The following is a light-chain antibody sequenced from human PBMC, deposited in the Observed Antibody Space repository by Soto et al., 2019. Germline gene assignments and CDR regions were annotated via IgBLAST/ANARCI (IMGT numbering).Light chain of an antibody. J-gene: IGKJ1*01. Sequence: IQVTQSPSSLSASVGDRVTITCRASQSISTYLNWYQQRPGKAPEVLIYAASRLQGGVPSRFSGSGSGTNFTLTINSLQPEDSASYYCQQSYSTPWTFGQGTKVDIK. CDR3: QQSYSTPWT. V-gene: IGKV1-39*01. CDR1: QSISTY. CDR2: AAS.